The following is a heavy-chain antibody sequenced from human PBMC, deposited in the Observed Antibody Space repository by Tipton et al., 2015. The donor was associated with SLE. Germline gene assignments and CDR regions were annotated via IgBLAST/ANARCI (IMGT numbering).Heavy chain of an antibody. CDR1: GYNFTSYW. CDR2: IYPGDSDN. Sequence: QLVQSGAEVKKPGESLKISCKGSGYNFTSYWIGWVRQMPGKGLEWMGIIYPGDSDNRYSPSFQGQVTFSADKSITTAYLQWSSLKASDTAMYYCARHDIVGATTGAVDIWGQGTMVTVAS. D-gene: IGHD1-26*01. CDR3: ARHDIVGATTGAVDI. J-gene: IGHJ3*02. V-gene: IGHV5-51*01.